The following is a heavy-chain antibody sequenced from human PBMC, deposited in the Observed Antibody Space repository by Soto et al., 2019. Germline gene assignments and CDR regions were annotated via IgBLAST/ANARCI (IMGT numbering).Heavy chain of an antibody. V-gene: IGHV3-11*01. CDR2: ISSSGSTI. J-gene: IGHJ5*02. CDR1: GFTFRDYY. Sequence: PGGSLRLSCAASGFTFRDYYMNWIRQAPGKGLEWVSYISSSGSTIYYADSVKGRFTISRDNAKNSLDLQMNSLRAEDTAVYYCARDLGGDCSGGSCYYLKPNWFDPWGQGTLVTVSS. CDR3: ARDLGGDCSGGSCYYLKPNWFDP. D-gene: IGHD2-15*01.